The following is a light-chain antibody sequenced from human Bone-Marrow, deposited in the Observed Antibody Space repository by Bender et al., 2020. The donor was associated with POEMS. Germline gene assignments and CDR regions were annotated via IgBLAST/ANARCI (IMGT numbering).Light chain of an antibody. CDR3: QTWGTDTRV. CDR2: LNGDGSQ. Sequence: QLVLTQSPSASASLGASVRLTCTLSSGHSSYAIAWHQQQPEKGPRYLMKLNGDGSQFKGDGIPDRFSGSTSGAERYLTISSLQSEDEAEYYCQTWGTDTRVFGGGTKLTVL. CDR1: SGHSSYA. V-gene: IGLV4-69*01. J-gene: IGLJ3*02.